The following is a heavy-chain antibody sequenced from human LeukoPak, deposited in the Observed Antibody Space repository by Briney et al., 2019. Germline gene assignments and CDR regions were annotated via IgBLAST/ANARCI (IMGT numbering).Heavy chain of an antibody. CDR1: GYTFTSYD. V-gene: IGHV1-8*03. CDR2: MNPNSGST. Sequence: ASVKVSCKASGYTFTSYDINWVRQATGQGLEWMGWMNPNSGSTGYAQKFQGRVTITRNTSISTAYMELSSLRSEDTAVYYCARGPHYSGYTYYYYMDVWGKGTTVTVSS. CDR3: ARGPHYSGYTYYYYMDV. D-gene: IGHD5-12*01. J-gene: IGHJ6*03.